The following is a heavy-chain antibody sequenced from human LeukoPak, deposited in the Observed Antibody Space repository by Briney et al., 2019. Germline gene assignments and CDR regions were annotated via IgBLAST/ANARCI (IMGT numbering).Heavy chain of an antibody. J-gene: IGHJ5*02. D-gene: IGHD3-22*01. V-gene: IGHV4-38-2*02. CDR1: GYSISTGYY. Sequence: SETLSLTCTVSGYSISTGYYWDWIRQPPGKGLEWIGTFYHGGSTYYNPSLKSRVTISVDTSKNQFSLKLSSVTAADTAVYYCARGEPYYYDSSGYYTRGWFDPWGQGTLVTVSS. CDR3: ARGEPYYYDSSGYYTRGWFDP. CDR2: FYHGGST.